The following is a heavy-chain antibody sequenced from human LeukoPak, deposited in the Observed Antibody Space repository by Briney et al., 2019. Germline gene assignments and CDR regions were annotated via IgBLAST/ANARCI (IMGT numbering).Heavy chain of an antibody. CDR1: GGSISSYY. D-gene: IGHD5-24*01. CDR2: IYYSGST. Sequence: PSETLSLTCTVSGGSISSYYWNWIRQPPGKGLEWIGYIYYSGSTNYNPSLRSRVTISVDTSKNQFSLKVTSVTAADTAVYYCARQGDGYNPYYCYGMDVWGQGTTVTVSS. V-gene: IGHV4-59*01. J-gene: IGHJ6*02. CDR3: ARQGDGYNPYYCYGMDV.